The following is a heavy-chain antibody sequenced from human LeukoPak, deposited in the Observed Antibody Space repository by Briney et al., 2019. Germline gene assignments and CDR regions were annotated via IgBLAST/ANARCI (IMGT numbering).Heavy chain of an antibody. CDR1: GGSISSYY. Sequence: SETLSLTCTVSGGSISSYYWSWIRQPPGKGLEWIGYIYYSGSTNYNPSLKSRVTISVDTSKNQFSLKLSSVTAADTAVYYCARDSFYYGSEADAFDIWGQGTMVTVSS. D-gene: IGHD3-10*01. CDR3: ARDSFYYGSEADAFDI. V-gene: IGHV4-59*01. CDR2: IYYSGST. J-gene: IGHJ3*02.